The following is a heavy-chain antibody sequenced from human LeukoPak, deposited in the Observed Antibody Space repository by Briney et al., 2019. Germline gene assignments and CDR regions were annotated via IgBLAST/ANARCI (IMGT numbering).Heavy chain of an antibody. CDR2: IKQDGSEK. V-gene: IGHV3-7*01. Sequence: GGSLRLSCAASGFTFSGYWTSWLRQAPGKGLEWVANIKQDGSEKYYVDSVKGRFTISRDNAKNSLYLQMNSLRAEDTAVYYCARDRGFGQADVWGKGTTVTVSS. CDR3: ARDRGFGQADV. CDR1: GFTFSGYW. J-gene: IGHJ6*04. D-gene: IGHD3-10*01.